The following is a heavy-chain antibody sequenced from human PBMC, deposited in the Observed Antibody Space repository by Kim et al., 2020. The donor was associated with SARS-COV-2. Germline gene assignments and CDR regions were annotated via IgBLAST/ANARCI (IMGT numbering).Heavy chain of an antibody. D-gene: IGHD3-10*01. CDR3: ARMVRGVITDY. J-gene: IGHJ4*02. Sequence: NPSLKRRVTISIDTSKHQFSLKLSSVTAADTAVYYCARMVRGVITDYWGQGTLVTVSS. V-gene: IGHV4-59*01.